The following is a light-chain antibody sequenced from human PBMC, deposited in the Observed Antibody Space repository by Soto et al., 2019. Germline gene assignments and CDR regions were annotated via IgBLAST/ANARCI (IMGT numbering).Light chain of an antibody. J-gene: IGKJ2*01. V-gene: IGKV3-20*01. CDR2: CAS. Sequence: EIVLTQSPGTLSLSPGERATLSCRASQSVRSTYLAWYQHKPGQAPRLLIYCASSRATGIPDRFSGSGSGTDFTLTISRLEPEDFAVYYCQRYDISPFPFGQGTKLEIK. CDR3: QRYDISPFP. CDR1: QSVRSTY.